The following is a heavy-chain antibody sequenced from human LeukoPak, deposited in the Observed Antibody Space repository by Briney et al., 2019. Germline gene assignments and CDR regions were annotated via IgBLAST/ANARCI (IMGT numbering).Heavy chain of an antibody. CDR3: AKDLGDSSSWYLDY. D-gene: IGHD6-13*01. J-gene: IGHJ4*02. CDR1: GFTFSSYD. CDR2: IAHDGSIK. V-gene: IGHV3-30*18. Sequence: GGSLRLSCTASGFTFSSYDMHWVRQPTGKGLEWVADIAHDGSIKYYGESVKGRFTISRDNSKNALYLQMNSLRTEDTAVYYCAKDLGDSSSWYLDYWGQGTLVTVSS.